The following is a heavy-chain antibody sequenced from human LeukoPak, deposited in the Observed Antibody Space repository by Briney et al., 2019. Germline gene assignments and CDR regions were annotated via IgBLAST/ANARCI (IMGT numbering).Heavy chain of an antibody. CDR3: ARGYCSGGTCRAGWFDP. V-gene: IGHV4-30-4*01. J-gene: IGHJ5*02. Sequence: SETLSLTCTVSGGSISSGDYYWSWLRQPPGKGLEWIGYIYYSGSTYYNPSPKSRVTISVDTSKNQFSLKLSSVTAADTAVYYCARGYCSGGTCRAGWFDPWGQGTLVTVSS. CDR2: IYYSGST. D-gene: IGHD2-15*01. CDR1: GGSISSGDYY.